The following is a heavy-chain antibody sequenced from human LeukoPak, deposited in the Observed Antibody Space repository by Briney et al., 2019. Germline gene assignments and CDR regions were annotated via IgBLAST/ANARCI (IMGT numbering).Heavy chain of an antibody. CDR3: ARGIAVAASGY. CDR2: INSDGSSP. V-gene: IGHV3-74*01. Sequence: GGSLRLSCAASGFPFSSNWMHWVRQAPGKGLVWVSRINSDGSSPHYADSVKGRFTISRDNAKNSLYLQMNSLRAEDTAVYYCARGIAVAASGYWGQGTLVTVSS. D-gene: IGHD6-19*01. J-gene: IGHJ4*02. CDR1: GFPFSSNW.